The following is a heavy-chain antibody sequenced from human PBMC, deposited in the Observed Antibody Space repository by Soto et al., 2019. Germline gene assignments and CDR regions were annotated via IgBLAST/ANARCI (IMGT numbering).Heavy chain of an antibody. CDR1: GFTFSSYA. CDR3: ARYIPGVRYYGMDV. Sequence: EVQLLESGGGLVQPGGSLRLSCAASGFTFSSYAMKWVRQAPGKGLEWVSLIGESGTPTYYADSVKGRFTISRDNSGNTVFLEMYSLRAREPAVYYCARYIPGVRYYGMDVWGQGTTVTVSS. D-gene: IGHD2-2*01. CDR2: IGESGTPT. V-gene: IGHV3-23*01. J-gene: IGHJ6*02.